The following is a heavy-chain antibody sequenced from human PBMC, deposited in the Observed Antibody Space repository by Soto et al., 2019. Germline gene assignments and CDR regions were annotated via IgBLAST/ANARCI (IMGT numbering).Heavy chain of an antibody. J-gene: IGHJ6*02. V-gene: IGHV1-69*13. D-gene: IGHD2-8*01. CDR1: GGTFSSYA. CDR2: IIPIFGTA. CDR3: ARHRPYCTNGVCYPDAYGMDV. Sequence: SVKVSCKASGGTFSSYAISWVRQAPGQGLEWMGGIIPIFGTANYAQKFQGRVTITADESTSTAYMELSSLRSEDTAVYYCARHRPYCTNGVCYPDAYGMDVWGQGTTVTVSS.